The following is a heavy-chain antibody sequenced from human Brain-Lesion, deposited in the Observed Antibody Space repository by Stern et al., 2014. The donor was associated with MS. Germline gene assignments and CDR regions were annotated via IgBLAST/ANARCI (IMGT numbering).Heavy chain of an antibody. V-gene: IGHV3-30*18. CDR1: GFTFGSCA. J-gene: IGHJ5*02. D-gene: IGHD3-9*01. CDR3: AKDRQSLTYFFDH. CDR2: VSYDGSNK. Sequence: VQLVESGGGVVQPGRTLRLSCVASGFTFGSCAMHWVRQAPGKGLEWVAGVSYDGSNKYYAVSVKGRFTISRDNSQNTLYMQMSSLRPEDTAVYYCAKDRQSLTYFFDHWGQGSLVPVS.